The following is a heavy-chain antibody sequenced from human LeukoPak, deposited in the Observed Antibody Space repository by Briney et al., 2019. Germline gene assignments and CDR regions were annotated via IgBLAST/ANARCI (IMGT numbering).Heavy chain of an antibody. Sequence: ASVKVSCKTSGYTFTTYYMHWVRQAPGQGLEWMGWINPNNGGTDYAQKFQGRVTMTRDTSISTAYMELSRLRSDDTAVYYCARDRSHLGYCSGGSCYDPTDRVHFDYWGQGTLVTVSS. D-gene: IGHD2-15*01. CDR2: INPNNGGT. CDR1: GYTFTTYY. V-gene: IGHV1-2*02. CDR3: ARDRSHLGYCSGGSCYDPTDRVHFDY. J-gene: IGHJ4*02.